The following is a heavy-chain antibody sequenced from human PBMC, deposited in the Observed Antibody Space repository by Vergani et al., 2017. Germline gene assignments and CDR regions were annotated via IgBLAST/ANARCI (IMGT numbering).Heavy chain of an antibody. V-gene: IGHV4-39*07. Sequence: QLQLQESGPGLVKPSETLSLTCTVSGGSISSSSYYWGWIRQPPGKGLEWIGSIYYSGSTYYNPSLKSRVTISVDTSKNLFSLKLSSVTAADTAVYYCARGWLPAAQRGFQHWGQGTLVTVSS. J-gene: IGHJ1*01. CDR1: GGSISSSSYY. CDR2: IYYSGST. D-gene: IGHD2-2*01. CDR3: ARGWLPAAQRGFQH.